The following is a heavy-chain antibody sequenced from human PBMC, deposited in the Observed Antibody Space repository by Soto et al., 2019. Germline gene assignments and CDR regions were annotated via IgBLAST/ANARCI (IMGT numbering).Heavy chain of an antibody. Sequence: QVQLQESGPGLVKPSQTLSLTCTVSGGSISSGDYYWSWIRQPPGKGLEWIGYIYYSGSTYYNPSIKRRVXXSXDXXTNQFSLKLSSVTAADTAVYYCAREVFYYYYGMDVWGQGTTVTVSS. CDR1: GGSISSGDYY. CDR2: IYYSGST. V-gene: IGHV4-30-4*01. CDR3: AREVFYYYYGMDV. J-gene: IGHJ6*02.